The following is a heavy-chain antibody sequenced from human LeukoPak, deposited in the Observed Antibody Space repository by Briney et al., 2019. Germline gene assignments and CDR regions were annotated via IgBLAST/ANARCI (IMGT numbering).Heavy chain of an antibody. V-gene: IGHV4-4*07. J-gene: IGHJ5*02. CDR2: IYTSGST. Sequence: SETLSLTCTVSGGSISSYYWGWIRQPAGKGLEWIGRIYTSGSTNYNPSLKSRVTMSVDTSKNQFSLKLSSVTAADTAVYYCARDSTYDSSGYYWFDPWGQGTLVTVSS. D-gene: IGHD3-22*01. CDR1: GGSISSYY. CDR3: ARDSTYDSSGYYWFDP.